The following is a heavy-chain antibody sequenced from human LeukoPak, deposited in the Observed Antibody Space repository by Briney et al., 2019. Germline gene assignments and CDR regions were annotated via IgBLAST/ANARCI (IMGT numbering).Heavy chain of an antibody. CDR1: GGSLSGYY. V-gene: IGHV4-34*01. CDR3: ARDARYYYDSSDSDGMDV. J-gene: IGHJ6*02. D-gene: IGHD3-22*01. Sequence: KPSEPLSLTCGVYGGSLSGYYWSWIREPPGKGLEWIGEINHSGSTNYNPCLKSRVTISVDTSKNQFSLKLSSVTAADTAVYYCARDARYYYDSSDSDGMDVWGQGTTVTVSS. CDR2: INHSGST.